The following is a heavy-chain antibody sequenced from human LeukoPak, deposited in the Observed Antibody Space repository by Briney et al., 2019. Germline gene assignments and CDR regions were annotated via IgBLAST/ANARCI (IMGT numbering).Heavy chain of an antibody. V-gene: IGHV4-30-2*01. J-gene: IGHJ3*02. CDR1: GGSISSGGYS. Sequence: PSETLSLTCAVSGGSISSGGYSWSWIRQPPGKGLEWIGYIYHSGSTYYNPSLKSRVTISVDRSKNQFSLKLSSVTAADTAVYYCARHAPSDQLDADDAFDIWGQGTMVTVSS. CDR2: IYHSGST. D-gene: IGHD1-1*01. CDR3: ARHAPSDQLDADDAFDI.